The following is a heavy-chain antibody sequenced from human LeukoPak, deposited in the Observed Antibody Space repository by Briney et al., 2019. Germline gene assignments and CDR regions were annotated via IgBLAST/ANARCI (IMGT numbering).Heavy chain of an antibody. CDR2: IISHGGST. Sequence: GGSLRLSCAASGFTFSGYTLHWVRQAPGKGLEYVSAIISHGGSTHYADSVKGRFTVSRDNSKNTLYLQMDSLRAEDMAVYYCARITMGATSANFYCYFLDAWGKGTTVTVSS. J-gene: IGHJ6*03. CDR1: GFTFSGYT. CDR3: ARITMGATSANFYCYFLDA. D-gene: IGHD3-3*01. V-gene: IGHV3-64*02.